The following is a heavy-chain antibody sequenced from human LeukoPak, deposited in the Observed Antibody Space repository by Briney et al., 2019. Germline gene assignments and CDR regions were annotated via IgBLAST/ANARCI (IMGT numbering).Heavy chain of an antibody. CDR1: GFIFSTYW. V-gene: IGHV3-7*01. CDR2: IKPDGGDK. D-gene: IGHD7-27*01. Sequence: GGSLRLSCTASGFIFSTYWMSWVRQAPGKGLEWVANIKPDGGDKYYVDSVKGRFTISRDNAKNSLYLQMNSLRDEDTAVYFCVRGNWGDYWGQGTLVTVSS. J-gene: IGHJ4*02. CDR3: VRGNWGDY.